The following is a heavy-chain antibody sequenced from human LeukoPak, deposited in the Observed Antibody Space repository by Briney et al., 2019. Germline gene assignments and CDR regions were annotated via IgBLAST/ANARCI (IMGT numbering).Heavy chain of an antibody. D-gene: IGHD3-10*01. CDR2: ISSSSSYI. CDR3: ARESLLWFGELLNYYYMDV. CDR1: GFTFSSYS. V-gene: IGHV3-21*01. Sequence: GGSLRLSCAASGFTFSSYSMNWVRQAPGKGLEWVSSISSSSSYIYYADSVKGRFTISRDNAKNSLYLQMNSLRAEDTAVYYCARESLLWFGELLNYYYMDVWGKGTTVTVSS. J-gene: IGHJ6*03.